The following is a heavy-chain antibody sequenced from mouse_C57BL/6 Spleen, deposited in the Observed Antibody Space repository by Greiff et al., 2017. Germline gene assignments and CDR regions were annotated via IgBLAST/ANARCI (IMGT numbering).Heavy chain of an antibody. CDR2: INPSSGYT. J-gene: IGHJ3*01. CDR3: ARDWTTVVAKAY. V-gene: IGHV1-4*01. CDR1: GYTFTSYT. Sequence: QVQLQQSGAELARPGASVKMSCKASGYTFTSYTMHWVKQRPGQGLEWIGYINPSSGYTKYNQKFKDKATLTADKSSSTAYMQLSSLTSEDSAVYYCARDWTTVVAKAYWGQGTLVTVSA. D-gene: IGHD1-1*01.